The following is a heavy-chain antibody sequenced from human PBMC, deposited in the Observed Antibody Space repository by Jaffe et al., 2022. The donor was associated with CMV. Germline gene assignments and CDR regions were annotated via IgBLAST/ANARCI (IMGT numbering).Heavy chain of an antibody. Sequence: QVQLVQSGAEVKKPGASVKVSCKASGYTFTSYYMHWVRQAPGQGLEWMGIINPSGGSTSYAQKFQGRVTMTRDTSTSTVYMELSSLRSEDTAVYYCARDQLELRSGYYYYGMDVWGQGTTVTVSS. CDR3: ARDQLELRSGYYYYGMDV. J-gene: IGHJ6*02. CDR2: INPSGGST. CDR1: GYTFTSYY. V-gene: IGHV1-46*01. D-gene: IGHD1-7*01.